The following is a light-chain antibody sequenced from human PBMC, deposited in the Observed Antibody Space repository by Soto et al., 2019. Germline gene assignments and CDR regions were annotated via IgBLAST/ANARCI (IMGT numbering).Light chain of an antibody. CDR3: SSYAGSNTYV. Sequence: QSVLTQPPSASGSPGQSVAVSCTGTSSDVGNYNFVSWYQQHPGKAPKLMIYEVSKRPSGVPDRFSGSKSGNTASLTVSGLQAEDEADYYCSSYAGSNTYVFGTGTRSPS. CDR1: SSDVGNYNF. J-gene: IGLJ1*01. V-gene: IGLV2-8*01. CDR2: EVS.